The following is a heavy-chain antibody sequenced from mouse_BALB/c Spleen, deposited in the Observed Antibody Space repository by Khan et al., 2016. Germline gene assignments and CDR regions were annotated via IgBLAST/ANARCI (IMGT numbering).Heavy chain of an antibody. V-gene: IGHV1-54*01. J-gene: IGHJ3*01. CDR2: INPGSGGT. D-gene: IGHD1-1*01. CDR1: GYAFTKYL. CDR3: ARADYHGSSGAY. Sequence: QVQLQQSGAELVRPGTSVKVSCKATGYAFTKYLIEWVKQRPVQGLEWIGVINPGSGGTNYNEKFKGKATLTADKSSSTAYLQLSSLTSDDSAVYSCARADYHGSSGAYWGQGTLVTVSA.